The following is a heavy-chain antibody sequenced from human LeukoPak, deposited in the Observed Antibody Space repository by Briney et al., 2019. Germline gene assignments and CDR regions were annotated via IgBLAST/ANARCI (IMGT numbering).Heavy chain of an antibody. CDR3: AKEKDTAMVTPDY. CDR2: IYSGGST. V-gene: IGHV3-66*01. Sequence: GGSLRLSCAASGFTVSSNYMSWVRQAPGNGLEWVSVIYSGGSTYYADSVKGRFTISRDNSKNTLYLQMNSLRAEDTAVYYCAKEKDTAMVTPDYWGQGTLVTVSS. CDR1: GFTVSSNY. J-gene: IGHJ4*02. D-gene: IGHD5-18*01.